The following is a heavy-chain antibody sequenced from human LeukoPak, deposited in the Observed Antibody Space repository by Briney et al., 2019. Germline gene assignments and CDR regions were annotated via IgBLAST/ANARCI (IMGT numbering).Heavy chain of an antibody. CDR1: GVSISSSSAY. CDR3: VSPRGFSYGYFDY. D-gene: IGHD5-18*01. V-gene: IGHV4-39*01. J-gene: IGHJ4*02. CDR2: IYYSKNT. Sequence: SETLSLTCTVSGVSISSSSAYWGWIRQPPGKGLEWIGSIYYSKNTYYNPSLKSRVTISVDTSKNQFSLTLGSVSATDTAVYYCVSPRGFSYGYFDYWGQGTLVTVSS.